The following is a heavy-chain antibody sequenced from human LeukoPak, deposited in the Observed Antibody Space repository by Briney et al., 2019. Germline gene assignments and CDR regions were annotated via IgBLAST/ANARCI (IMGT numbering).Heavy chain of an antibody. V-gene: IGHV4-34*01. CDR2: INHSGST. CDR3: ARVSGIARSNYFDY. CDR1: GGSFSGYY. J-gene: IGHJ4*02. D-gene: IGHD6-13*01. Sequence: SETLSLTCAVYGGSFSGYYWSWIRQPPGKGLEWIGEINHSGSTNYNPSLKSRVTISVDTSKNQFSLKLSSVTAADTAVYYCARVSGIARSNYFDYWGQGTLVTVSS.